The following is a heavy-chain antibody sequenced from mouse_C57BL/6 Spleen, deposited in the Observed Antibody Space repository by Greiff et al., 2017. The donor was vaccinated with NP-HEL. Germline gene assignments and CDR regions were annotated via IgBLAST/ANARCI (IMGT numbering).Heavy chain of an antibody. CDR2: IDPSDSYT. V-gene: IGHV1-50*01. Sequence: VKLMEPGAELVKPGASVKLSCKASGYTFTSYWMQWVKQRPGQGLEWIGEIDPSDSYTNYNQKFKGKATLTVDTNSSTAYMQLSSLTSDDSAVYYCARSRGGYYVDYWGQGTTLTVSS. CDR3: ARSRGGYYVDY. CDR1: GYTFTSYW. J-gene: IGHJ2*01. D-gene: IGHD1-1*02.